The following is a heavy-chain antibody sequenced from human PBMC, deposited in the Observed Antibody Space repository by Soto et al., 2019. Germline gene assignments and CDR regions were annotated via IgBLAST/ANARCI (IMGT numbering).Heavy chain of an antibody. J-gene: IGHJ4*02. D-gene: IGHD2-21*01. CDR3: VRGDGDRYDGHGYLGRH. V-gene: IGHV3-74*01. CDR2: MNMDGSRT. Sequence: EVQLVESGGGLVQPGGSLRLSCAASGFTFSIYWMHWVRQAPGKGLVWVSRMNMDGSRTSYADFAKGRFTISRDDAKSTVYRQMSNLRAEATAVYYCVRGDGDRYDGHGYLGRHWGQGTLVTVSS. CDR1: GFTFSIYW.